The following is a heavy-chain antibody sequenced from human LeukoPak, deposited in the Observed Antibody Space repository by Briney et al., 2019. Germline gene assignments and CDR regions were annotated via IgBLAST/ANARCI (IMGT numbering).Heavy chain of an antibody. Sequence: GGSLRLSCAASGFTFSSYAMSWVRQAPGKGLEWVSAISGSGGSTYYADSVKGRFTISRDNSKNTLYLQMNSLRAENTAVYYCAKVKAGVIALAGWGQGTLVTVSS. CDR3: AKVKAGVIALAG. V-gene: IGHV3-23*01. CDR2: ISGSGGST. CDR1: GFTFSSYA. D-gene: IGHD3-10*01. J-gene: IGHJ4*02.